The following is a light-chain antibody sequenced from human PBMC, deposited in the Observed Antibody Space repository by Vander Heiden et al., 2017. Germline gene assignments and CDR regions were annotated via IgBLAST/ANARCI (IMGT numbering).Light chain of an antibody. Sequence: AAKIRCPGKNIGSKSSHCDHQRPGQAPVLVVYDDSDRPSGIAERFSGSNSGNAATLTISRVEAGDEAGYYCQVWDSTTDHQVFATGTKVTVL. CDR1: NIGSKS. CDR3: QVWDSTTDHQV. CDR2: DDS. V-gene: IGLV3-21*02. J-gene: IGLJ1*01.